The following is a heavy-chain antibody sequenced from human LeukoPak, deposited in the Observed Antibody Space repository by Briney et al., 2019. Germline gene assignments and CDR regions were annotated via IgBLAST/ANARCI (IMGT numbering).Heavy chain of an antibody. D-gene: IGHD3-22*01. CDR1: GYSISSGYY. Sequence: SETLPLTCAVSGYSISSGYYWGWIRQPPGKGLEWIGSIYHSGSTYYNPSLKSRVTISVDTSKNQFSLKLSSVTAADTAVYYCARTSGHYYDSSGYYSDYWGQGTLVTVSS. CDR2: IYHSGST. CDR3: ARTSGHYYDSSGYYSDY. J-gene: IGHJ4*02. V-gene: IGHV4-38-2*01.